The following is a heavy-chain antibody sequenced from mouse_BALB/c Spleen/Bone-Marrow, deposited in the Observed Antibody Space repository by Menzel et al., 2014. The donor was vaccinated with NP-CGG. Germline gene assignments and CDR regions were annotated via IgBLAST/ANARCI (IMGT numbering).Heavy chain of an antibody. D-gene: IGHD2-4*01. V-gene: IGHV5-17*02. J-gene: IGHJ3*01. Sequence: EVNLVESGGGLVQPGGSRKLSCAASGFTFSSFGMHWVRQAPEKGLEWVAYISSGSSTIYYADTVKGRFTISRDNPKNTLFLQMTSLRSEDTAMYYCARGYDYGFAYWGQGTLVTVSA. CDR2: ISSGSSTI. CDR3: ARGYDYGFAY. CDR1: GFTFSSFG.